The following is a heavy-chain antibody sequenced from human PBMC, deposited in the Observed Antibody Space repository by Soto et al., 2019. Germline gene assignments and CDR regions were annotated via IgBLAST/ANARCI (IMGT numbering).Heavy chain of an antibody. CDR3: AVEVWGTEIRDFDY. Sequence: QVQLVESGGGVVQPGRSLRLSCSASGLTFSRYAMHWVRQAPGKGLQWVAVISYDGSWKYYADSVRGRFTISRDNSKNTLFLQMNSLRPEDTALYYCAVEVWGTEIRDFDYWGQGTLVTVSA. J-gene: IGHJ4*02. CDR2: ISYDGSWK. D-gene: IGHD3-16*01. V-gene: IGHV3-30*03. CDR1: GLTFSRYA.